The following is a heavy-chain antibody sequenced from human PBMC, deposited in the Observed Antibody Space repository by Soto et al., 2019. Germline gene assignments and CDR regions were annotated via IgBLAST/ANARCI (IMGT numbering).Heavy chain of an antibody. CDR2: IYYSGST. CDR1: GGSISSYY. CDR3: ARNYGGDDFDY. Sequence: TSETLSLTCTVSGGSISSYYRSWIRQPPGKGLEWIGYIYYSGSTNYNPSLKSRVTISVDTSKNQFSLKLSSVTAADTAVYYCARNYGGDDFDYWGQGTLVTVSS. J-gene: IGHJ4*02. D-gene: IGHD1-7*01. V-gene: IGHV4-59*01.